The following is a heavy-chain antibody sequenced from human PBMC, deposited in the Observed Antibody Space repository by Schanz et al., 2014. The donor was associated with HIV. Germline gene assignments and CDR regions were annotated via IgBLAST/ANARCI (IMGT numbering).Heavy chain of an antibody. CDR2: ISAYNGNT. J-gene: IGHJ3*02. V-gene: IGHV1-18*04. Sequence: QVQLVQSGAEVKKPGASVKVSCKASGYTFIGYSIHWVRQAPGQGLEWMGWISAYNGNTNYAQKFQGRLTMTTDTSTSTAYMDLRSLRSDDTALYFCARDLVDSSTWYDAFDIWGQGTKVTVSS. D-gene: IGHD6-13*01. CDR3: ARDLVDSSTWYDAFDI. CDR1: GYTFIGYS.